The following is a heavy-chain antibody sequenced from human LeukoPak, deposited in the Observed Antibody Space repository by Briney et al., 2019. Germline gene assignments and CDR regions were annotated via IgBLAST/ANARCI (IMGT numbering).Heavy chain of an antibody. CDR2: IIPIFGTA. J-gene: IGHJ4*02. Sequence: GASVKVSCKASGGTFSSHAISWVRQAPGQGLEWMGGIIPIFGTANYAQKFQGRVTITADESTSTAYMELSSLRSEDTAVYYCARDLGVDFSDYRDYRHPLHFDYWGQGTLVTVSS. CDR1: GGTFSSHA. D-gene: IGHD4-17*01. CDR3: ARDLGVDFSDYRDYRHPLHFDY. V-gene: IGHV1-69*13.